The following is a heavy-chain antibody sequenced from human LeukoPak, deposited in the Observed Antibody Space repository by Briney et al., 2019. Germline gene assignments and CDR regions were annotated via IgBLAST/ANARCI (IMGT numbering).Heavy chain of an antibody. CDR1: GYSFTSYW. J-gene: IGHJ6*02. D-gene: IGHD1-26*01. Sequence: GESLKISCKGSGYSFTSYWIGWVRQMPGKGLEWMGIIYPGDSDTRYSPSFQGQVTISADKSISTAYLRWSSLKASDTAMYYCVVGATTHYYYYGMDVWGQGTTVTVSS. CDR2: IYPGDSDT. CDR3: VVGATTHYYYYGMDV. V-gene: IGHV5-51*01.